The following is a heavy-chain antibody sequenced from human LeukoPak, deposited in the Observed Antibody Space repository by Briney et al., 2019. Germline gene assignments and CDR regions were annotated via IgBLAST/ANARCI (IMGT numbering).Heavy chain of an antibody. CDR1: GFTFSSYW. J-gene: IGHJ3*02. V-gene: IGHV3-7*01. CDR3: ARETPKYASGSHDAFDI. CDR2: IKQDGSEK. Sequence: GGSLRLSCAASGFTFSSYWMSWVRQAPGKGLEWVANIKQDGSEKYYVDSVKGRFTISRDNAKNSLCLQMNSLRAEDTAVYYCARETPKYASGSHDAFDIWGQGTMVTVSS. D-gene: IGHD3-10*01.